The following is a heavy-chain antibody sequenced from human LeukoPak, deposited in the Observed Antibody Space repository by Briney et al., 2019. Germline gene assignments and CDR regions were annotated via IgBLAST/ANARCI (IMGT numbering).Heavy chain of an antibody. J-gene: IGHJ6*03. Sequence: SETLSLTCAVSGYSISNVYYWVWIRQPPGKGLEWIVSLYHSDNVYYNTALKSRVSMSVDTSKNQFSLKLSFVTAADTAVYYCARQHDSYYYYYIDVWGAGTTVTVSS. V-gene: IGHV4-38-2*01. CDR2: LYHSDNV. CDR1: GYSISNVYY. CDR3: ARQHDSYYYYYIDV.